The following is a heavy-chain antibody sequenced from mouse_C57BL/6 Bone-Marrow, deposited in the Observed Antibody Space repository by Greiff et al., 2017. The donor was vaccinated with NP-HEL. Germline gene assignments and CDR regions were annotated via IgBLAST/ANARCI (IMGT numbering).Heavy chain of an antibody. D-gene: IGHD1-1*01. CDR2: IHPNSGST. CDR1: GYTFTSYW. V-gene: IGHV1-64*01. Sequence: QVQLKQPGAELVKPGASVKLSCKASGYTFTSYWMHWVKQRPGQGLEWIGMIHPNSGSTNYNEKFKSKATLTVDKSSSTAYMQLSSLTSEDSAVYCCAREITTVTYDFDYWGQGTTLTVSS. CDR3: AREITTVTYDFDY. J-gene: IGHJ2*01.